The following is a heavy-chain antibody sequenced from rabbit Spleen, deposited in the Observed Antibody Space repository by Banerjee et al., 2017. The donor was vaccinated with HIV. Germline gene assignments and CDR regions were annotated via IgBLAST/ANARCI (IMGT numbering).Heavy chain of an antibody. J-gene: IGHJ4*01. D-gene: IGHD6-1*01. CDR1: GLSFSNRYW. V-gene: IGHV1S45*01. CDR3: ARDERDAAHGGYGCGAVDL. Sequence: EESGGDLVKPEGSLTLTCTASGLSFSNRYWISWVRQAPGKGLEWIADIYTGSSGSTYYASWAKGRFTISKTLSTTVTLQMTSLAAADTATYFGARDERDAAHGGYGCGAVDLWGPGTLVTVS. CDR2: IYTGSSGST.